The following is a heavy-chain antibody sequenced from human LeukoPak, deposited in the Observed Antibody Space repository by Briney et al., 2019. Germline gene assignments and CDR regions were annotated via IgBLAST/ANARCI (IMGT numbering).Heavy chain of an antibody. CDR1: GGSFSGHY. Sequence: PSETLSLTCAVYGGSFSGHYWTWIRQPPGKGLEWIGEINHSGSTYYNPSLKSRVTISVDTSKNQFSLRLSSVTAADTAVYYCARPYLRGTVVNNWFDPWGQGTLVTVSS. J-gene: IGHJ5*02. D-gene: IGHD4-23*01. CDR3: ARPYLRGTVVNNWFDP. CDR2: INHSGST. V-gene: IGHV4-34*01.